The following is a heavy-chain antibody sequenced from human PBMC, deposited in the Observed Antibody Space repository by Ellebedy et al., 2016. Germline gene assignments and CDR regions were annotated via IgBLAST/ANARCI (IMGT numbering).Heavy chain of an antibody. CDR1: GYTFSTYG. Sequence: ASVKVSCKTSGYTFSTYGVSWVRQAPGQGLEWMGWISAYNGNTNYAQKLQGRVTMTTDTSTSTAYMELRSLRSDDTAVYYCARAEPSIAVAGTLTLGVFDYWGQGTLVTVSS. CDR3: ARAEPSIAVAGTLTLGVFDY. CDR2: ISAYNGNT. D-gene: IGHD6-19*01. J-gene: IGHJ4*02. V-gene: IGHV1-18*01.